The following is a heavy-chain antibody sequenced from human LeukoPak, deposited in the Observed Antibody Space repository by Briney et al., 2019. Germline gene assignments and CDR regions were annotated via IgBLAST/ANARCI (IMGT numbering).Heavy chain of an antibody. CDR2: IYSGGST. Sequence: GGSLRLSCAASGFTVSSNYMSWVRQAPGKGLEWVSVIYSGGSTYYADSVKGRFTISRDNSKNTLYLQMNSLRAEDTAVYYCARDRVGARYFDYWGQGTLVTVSS. V-gene: IGHV3-66*01. CDR3: ARDRVGARYFDY. CDR1: GFTVSSNY. J-gene: IGHJ4*02. D-gene: IGHD3-3*01.